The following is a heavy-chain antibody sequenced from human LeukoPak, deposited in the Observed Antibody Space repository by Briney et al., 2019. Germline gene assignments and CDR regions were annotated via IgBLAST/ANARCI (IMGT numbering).Heavy chain of an antibody. J-gene: IGHJ5*02. CDR3: ARGHVGCSSTSCYTRFDP. D-gene: IGHD2-2*02. V-gene: IGHV1-8*03. CDR2: MNPNSGNT. CDR1: GYTFTSYD. Sequence: GASVKVSCKASGYTFTSYDINWVRQATGQGLEWMGWMNPNSGNTGYAQKFQGRVTITRNTSISTAYMELSSLRSEDTAVYYCARGHVGCSSTSCYTRFDPWGQGTLVTVSS.